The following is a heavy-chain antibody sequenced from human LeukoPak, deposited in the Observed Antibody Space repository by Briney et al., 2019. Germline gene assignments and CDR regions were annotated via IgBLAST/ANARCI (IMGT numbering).Heavy chain of an antibody. V-gene: IGHV3-7*01. Sequence: GGSLRLSCAASGFTFSSYWMSWVRQAPGKGLEWVANIKQDGSEKYYVDSVKGRFTISRDNAKNSLYLQMNSLRAKDTAVYYCARVSAMYAFDYWGQGTLVTVSS. CDR3: ARVSAMYAFDY. J-gene: IGHJ4*02. D-gene: IGHD2-8*01. CDR2: IKQDGSEK. CDR1: GFTFSSYW.